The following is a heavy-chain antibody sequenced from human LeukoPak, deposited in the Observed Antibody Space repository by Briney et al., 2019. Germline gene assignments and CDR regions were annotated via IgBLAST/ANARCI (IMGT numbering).Heavy chain of an antibody. CDR3: ARATPWLLPGY. CDR1: GGSISSYY. CDR2: IYDTGNP. V-gene: IGHV4-59*01. Sequence: SETLSLTCTVSGGSISSYYWSWVRQPPGKGLEWIGHIYDTGNPNYNPSLESRVTISVDTSKNQFSLRLTSVTAADTAVYFCARATPWLLPGYWGQGTLVTVSS. D-gene: IGHD3-22*01. J-gene: IGHJ4*02.